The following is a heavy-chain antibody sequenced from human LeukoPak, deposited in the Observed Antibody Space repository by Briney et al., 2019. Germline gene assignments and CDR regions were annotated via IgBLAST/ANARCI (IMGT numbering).Heavy chain of an antibody. CDR3: ARAHLSVAGDYFDY. Sequence: GGSLRLSCAVSGFTFRSYSMNWVRQAPGKGLEWVSAIDPSSTYIYYADSVKGRFTISRDNAENSLYLQMNSLRAEDTAVYYCARAHLSVAGDYFDYWGQGTLVTVSS. CDR2: IDPSSTYI. V-gene: IGHV3-21*04. D-gene: IGHD6-19*01. CDR1: GFTFRSYS. J-gene: IGHJ4*02.